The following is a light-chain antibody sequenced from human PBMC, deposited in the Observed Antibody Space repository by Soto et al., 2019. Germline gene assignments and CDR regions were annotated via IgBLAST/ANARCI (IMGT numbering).Light chain of an antibody. Sequence: EIVMTQSPATLSVSPGERATLSCRASQSISSNLAWYQQKPGQAPRLLMFRTSSRATGIPARFSGSGSGTDFTLTIGSLQSEDFAVYYCQQYYKWPITFGQGTRLEI. V-gene: IGKV3D-15*01. J-gene: IGKJ5*01. CDR3: QQYYKWPIT. CDR2: RTS. CDR1: QSISSN.